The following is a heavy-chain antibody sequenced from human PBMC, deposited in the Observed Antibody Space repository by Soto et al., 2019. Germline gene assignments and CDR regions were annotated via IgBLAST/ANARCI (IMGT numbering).Heavy chain of an antibody. CDR1: GGSISSGGYY. V-gene: IGHV4-31*03. Sequence: QVQLQESGPGLVKPSQTLSLTCTVSGGSISSGGYYWSWIRQHPGKGLEWIGYIYYSGSTYYNPSLKSRVTISVDTSKKQFSLKLSSVTAADTAVYYCARSHGSGSYFTGGMDVWGQGTTVTVSS. CDR2: IYYSGST. J-gene: IGHJ6*02. CDR3: ARSHGSGSYFTGGMDV. D-gene: IGHD3-10*01.